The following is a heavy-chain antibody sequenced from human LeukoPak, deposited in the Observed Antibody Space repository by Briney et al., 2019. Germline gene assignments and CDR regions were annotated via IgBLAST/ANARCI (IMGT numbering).Heavy chain of an antibody. CDR1: GFTFSSYI. D-gene: IGHD2-15*01. Sequence: GGSLRLSCAASGFTFSSYIMNWVRQAPGKGLEWVSSISTSSSYIYYADSVKGRFTVSRDNAKNSLYLQMNSLRAEDTAVYYCARVLRYCSGGNCYSGGLGYMDVWGKGTAVTVSS. V-gene: IGHV3-21*04. J-gene: IGHJ6*03. CDR2: ISTSSSYI. CDR3: ARVLRYCSGGNCYSGGLGYMDV.